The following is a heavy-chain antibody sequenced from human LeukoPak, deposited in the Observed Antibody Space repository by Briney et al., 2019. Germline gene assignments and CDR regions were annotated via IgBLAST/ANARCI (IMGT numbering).Heavy chain of an antibody. CDR3: ARQVTVFGVVITAIPLGWFDP. CDR2: IYHSGST. CDR1: GGSISSSNW. J-gene: IGHJ5*02. V-gene: IGHV4-4*02. D-gene: IGHD3-3*01. Sequence: SGTLSLTCAVSGGSISSSNWWSWVRQPPGKGLEWIGEIYHSGSTNYNPSLKSRVTISVDKSKNQFSLKLSSVTAADTAVHYCARQVTVFGVVITAIPLGWFDPWGQGTLVTVSS.